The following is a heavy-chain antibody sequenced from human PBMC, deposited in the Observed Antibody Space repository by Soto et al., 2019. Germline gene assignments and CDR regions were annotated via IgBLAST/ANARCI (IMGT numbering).Heavy chain of an antibody. CDR3: ARHFTSSWYLDY. CDR2: IYYSGST. CDR1: GGSISSYY. J-gene: IGHJ4*02. Sequence: SSETLSLTCTVSGGSISSYYWSWIRQPPGKGLEWIGYIYYSGSTNYNPSLKSRVTISVDTSKNQFSLKLSSVTAADTAVYYCARHFTSSWYLDYWGQGTLVTVSS. V-gene: IGHV4-59*08. D-gene: IGHD6-13*01.